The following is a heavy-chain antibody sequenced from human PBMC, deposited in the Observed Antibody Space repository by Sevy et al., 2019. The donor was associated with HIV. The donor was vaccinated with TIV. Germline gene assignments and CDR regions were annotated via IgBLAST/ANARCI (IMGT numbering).Heavy chain of an antibody. D-gene: IGHD2-8*01. CDR1: GFTFSNYW. Sequence: GGSLRLSCAASGFTFSNYWMSWVRQAPGKGPEWVAHINQDGSEKYYVDSVKGRFTISRDNAKNSLNLQMNSLRAEDTAVYYCTRNGGAFDNGFDPWGQGTLVTVSS. J-gene: IGHJ5*02. CDR2: INQDGSEK. CDR3: TRNGGAFDNGFDP. V-gene: IGHV3-7*01.